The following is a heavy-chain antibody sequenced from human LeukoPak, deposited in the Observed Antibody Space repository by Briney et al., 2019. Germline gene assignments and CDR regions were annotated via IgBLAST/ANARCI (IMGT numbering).Heavy chain of an antibody. CDR3: AKVPASRWFFDY. J-gene: IGHJ4*02. CDR2: ITSSGGDT. D-gene: IGHD2-15*01. V-gene: IGHV3-23*01. Sequence: GGSLRLSCAASGFTFSNYAMSWVRQVPGRGLDWVSVITSSGGDTYYADSVKGRFTISRDSSKNTLYLQLNSLRAEDTAVYYCAKVPASRWFFDYWGQGTLVTVSS. CDR1: GFTFSNYA.